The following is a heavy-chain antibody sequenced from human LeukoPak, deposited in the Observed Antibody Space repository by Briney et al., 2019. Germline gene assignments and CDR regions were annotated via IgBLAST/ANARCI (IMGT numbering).Heavy chain of an antibody. Sequence: SQTLSLTCTVSGGSISSGGYYWSWIRQHPGKGLEWIGYIYYSGSTYYNPSLKSRVTISVDTSKNQFSLKLSSVTAADTAVYYCARQIAAVSARTGDWFDPWGQGTLVTVSS. V-gene: IGHV4-31*03. CDR1: GGSISSGGYY. CDR2: IYYSGST. CDR3: ARQIAAVSARTGDWFDP. J-gene: IGHJ5*02. D-gene: IGHD6-13*01.